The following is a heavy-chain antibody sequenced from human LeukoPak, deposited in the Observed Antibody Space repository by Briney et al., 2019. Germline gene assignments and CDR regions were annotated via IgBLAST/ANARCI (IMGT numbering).Heavy chain of an antibody. D-gene: IGHD3-22*01. CDR3: ASTYYDSSGSFDY. J-gene: IGHJ4*02. Sequence: PSETLSLTCTVSGGSISSYYWSWIRQPPGKGLEWIGYIYYSGSTNYNPSLKSRVTISVDTSKNQFSLKLSSVTAADTAVYYCASTYYDSSGSFDYWGQGTLVTVSS. CDR2: IYYSGST. V-gene: IGHV4-59*08. CDR1: GGSISSYY.